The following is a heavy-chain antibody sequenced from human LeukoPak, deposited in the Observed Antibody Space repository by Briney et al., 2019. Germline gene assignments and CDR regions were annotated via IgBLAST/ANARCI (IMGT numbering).Heavy chain of an antibody. CDR2: INAGNGNT. Sequence: ASVKVSCKASGYTFTSYAMHWVRQAPGQRLEWMGWINAGNGNTKYSQEFQGRVTITRDTSASTAYMELSSLRSEDTAVYYCATGGAYCGGDCYPVDYFDYWGQGTLVTVSS. D-gene: IGHD2-21*02. V-gene: IGHV1-3*01. J-gene: IGHJ4*02. CDR3: ATGGAYCGGDCYPVDYFDY. CDR1: GYTFTSYA.